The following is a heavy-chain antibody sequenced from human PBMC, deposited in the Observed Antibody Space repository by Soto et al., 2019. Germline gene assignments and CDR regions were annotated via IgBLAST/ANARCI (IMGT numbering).Heavy chain of an antibody. D-gene: IGHD1-26*01. Sequence: SETLSLTCAVSGGSISSYYWSWIRQPPGKGLEWIGHVYYSGSTSYNTSLKSRVTISVDTSRNQISLRLSSVTAADTAVYYCARAVRHSLYYYYYMDVWGKGTPVTVSS. CDR2: VYYSGST. J-gene: IGHJ6*03. CDR3: ARAVRHSLYYYYYMDV. V-gene: IGHV4-59*01. CDR1: GGSISSYY.